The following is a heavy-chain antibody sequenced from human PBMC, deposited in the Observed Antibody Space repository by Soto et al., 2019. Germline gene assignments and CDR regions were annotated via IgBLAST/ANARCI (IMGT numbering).Heavy chain of an antibody. Sequence: PSETLSLTCAVYRGALSGYSWNWIRQPPGKGLEWIGEINYSEDTNPTYNPSLKSRVTISADRTSNQLFLRLTSVTAADTAIYYCARDQDYVWGSHRNWLGLWGQGTPVTVSS. CDR2: INYSEDT. J-gene: IGHJ5*02. CDR3: ARDQDYVWGSHRNWLGL. D-gene: IGHD3-16*01. CDR1: RGALSGYS. V-gene: IGHV4-34*01.